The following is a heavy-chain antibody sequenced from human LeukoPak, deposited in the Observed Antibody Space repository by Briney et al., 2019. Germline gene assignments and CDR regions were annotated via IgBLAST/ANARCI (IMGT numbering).Heavy chain of an antibody. Sequence: SETLSLTCTVSGGSISSYYWSWIRQPPGKGLEWIGYIYYSGSTNYNPSLKSRVTISVDTSKNQFSLKLSSVTAADTAVYYCARDGYDLWSGYYRPTRYYMDVWGKGTTVIVSS. CDR2: IYYSGST. V-gene: IGHV4-59*01. CDR1: GGSISSYY. D-gene: IGHD3-3*01. CDR3: ARDGYDLWSGYYRPTRYYMDV. J-gene: IGHJ6*03.